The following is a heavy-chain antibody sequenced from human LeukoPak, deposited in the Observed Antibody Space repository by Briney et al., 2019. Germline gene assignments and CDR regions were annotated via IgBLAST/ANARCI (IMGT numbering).Heavy chain of an antibody. V-gene: IGHV3-23*01. CDR2: ISGSGGTP. CDR1: GFTFSTSG. CDR3: AKTRGISISGVVPLCDY. J-gene: IGHJ4*02. Sequence: GGSLRLSCAASGFTFSTSGMSWVRQAPGKGVDWGSIISGSGGTPYYTDSVKGGFTISRDNTKKTLYVQKNRLRAEDTAVYYCAKTRGISISGVVPLCDYWGQGTLVTVSS. D-gene: IGHD3-3*01.